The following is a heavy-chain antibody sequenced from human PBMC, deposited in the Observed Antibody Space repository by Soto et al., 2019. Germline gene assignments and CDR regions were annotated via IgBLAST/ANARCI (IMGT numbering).Heavy chain of an antibody. CDR2: ISPMFGAA. CDR3: AGEVPGHTPAFVY. V-gene: IGHV1-69*19. CDR1: GGTFNTYA. Sequence: QVQLVQSGAEMKKPGSSVKVSCQSSGGTFNTYAMNWVRQAPGQGPEWMGDISPMFGAANYAPKFQGRVTHTADESPGNSFMPLGSLAAEGHAPFFWAGEVPGHTPAFVYWGQGTLVTVSS. J-gene: IGHJ4*02.